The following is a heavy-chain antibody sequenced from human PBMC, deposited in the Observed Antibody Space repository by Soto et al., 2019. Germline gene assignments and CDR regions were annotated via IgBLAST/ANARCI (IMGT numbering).Heavy chain of an antibody. CDR2: ISSNGGST. J-gene: IGHJ4*02. V-gene: IGHV3-64*01. CDR3: ARGGTYYDFWSGYYFDY. D-gene: IGHD3-3*01. CDR1: GFTFSSYA. Sequence: GGSLRLSCAASGFTFSSYAMHWVRQAPGKGLEYVSAISSNGGSTYYANSVKGRFTISRDNSKNTLYLQMGSLRAEDMAVYYCARGGTYYDFWSGYYFDYWGQGTLVTVSS.